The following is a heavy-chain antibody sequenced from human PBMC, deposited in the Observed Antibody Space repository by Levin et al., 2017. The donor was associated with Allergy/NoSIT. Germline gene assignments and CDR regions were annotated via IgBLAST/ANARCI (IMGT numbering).Heavy chain of an antibody. CDR3: AKGSAGSYSSGWYGTNFDY. D-gene: IGHD6-19*01. V-gene: IGHV3-23*01. J-gene: IGHJ4*02. CDR2: IGGTGANT. Sequence: GGSLRLSCAASGFTFSSYAMNWVRQAPGKGLEWVSGIGGTGANTYFADSVKGRFTTSRDSSNNTLYLQMNSLRAEDTTVYYCAKGSAGSYSSGWYGTNFDYWGQGTLVTVSS. CDR1: GFTFSSYA.